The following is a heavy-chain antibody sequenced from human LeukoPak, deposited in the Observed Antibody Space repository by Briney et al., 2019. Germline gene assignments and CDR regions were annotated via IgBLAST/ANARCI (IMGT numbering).Heavy chain of an antibody. Sequence: ATXKVSCKASGYTFTSYGISWVRQAPGQGLEWMGWISAYNGNTNYAQKLQGRVTMTTDTSTSAAYMELRSLRSDDTAVYYCARDGYYDSSGSDDYWGQGTLVTVSS. CDR2: ISAYNGNT. CDR1: GYTFTSYG. D-gene: IGHD3-22*01. CDR3: ARDGYYDSSGSDDY. V-gene: IGHV1-18*01. J-gene: IGHJ4*02.